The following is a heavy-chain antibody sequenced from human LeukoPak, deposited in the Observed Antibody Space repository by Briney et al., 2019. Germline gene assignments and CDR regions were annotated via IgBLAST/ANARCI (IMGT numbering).Heavy chain of an antibody. CDR3: ARVDDSSGYYQYYFDY. CDR1: GGSISSGGYY. CDR2: IYYSGST. Sequence: PSQTLSLTCTVSGGSISSGGYYWSWIRQHPGKGLEWIGYIYYSGSTYYNPSLKSRVTISVDTSKNQFSLKLSSVTAADTAVYYCARVDDSSGYYQYYFDYWGQGTLVTASS. V-gene: IGHV4-31*03. J-gene: IGHJ4*02. D-gene: IGHD3-22*01.